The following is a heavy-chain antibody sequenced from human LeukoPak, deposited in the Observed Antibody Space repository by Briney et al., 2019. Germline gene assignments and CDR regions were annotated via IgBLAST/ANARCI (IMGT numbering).Heavy chain of an antibody. CDR2: IYYSGST. D-gene: IGHD7-27*01. Sequence: PSETLSLTCTVSGGSISSSSYYWGWIRQPPGKGLEWIGSIYYSGSTYYNPSLKSRVTISVDTSKNQFSLKLSSVTAADTAVYYCARDELWPTGGLGYWGQGTLVTVSS. CDR3: ARDELWPTGGLGY. V-gene: IGHV4-39*07. J-gene: IGHJ4*02. CDR1: GGSISSSSYY.